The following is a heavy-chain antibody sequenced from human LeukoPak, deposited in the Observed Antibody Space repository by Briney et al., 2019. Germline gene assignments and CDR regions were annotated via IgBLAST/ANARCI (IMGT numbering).Heavy chain of an antibody. CDR3: ARDPGGSSNPFDY. CDR1: GDSFSSNSAA. D-gene: IGHD1-26*01. CDR2: TYYRSKWYN. J-gene: IGHJ4*02. Sequence: SQTLSLTCAISGDSFSSNSAAWNWNRQAPSRGLEWPVRTYYRSKWYNDYAVSVKSRITINPDTSKNKFSLQLKSVTPEDTAVYYCARDPGGSSNPFDYWGQGALVTVSS. V-gene: IGHV6-1*01.